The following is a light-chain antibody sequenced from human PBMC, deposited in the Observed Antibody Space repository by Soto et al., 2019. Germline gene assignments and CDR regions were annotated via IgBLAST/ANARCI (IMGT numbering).Light chain of an antibody. Sequence: QPVLTQPASVSGSPGQSITISCTGTSSDVGGYNYLSWYQQYAGKAPRLMIFDVTNRPSGVSSRFSASKSGNTATLTISGLQTEDEADYCCCSYTSSDTYVFGTGTKVTVL. CDR2: DVT. CDR3: CSYTSSDTYV. CDR1: SSDVGGYNY. J-gene: IGLJ1*01. V-gene: IGLV2-14*03.